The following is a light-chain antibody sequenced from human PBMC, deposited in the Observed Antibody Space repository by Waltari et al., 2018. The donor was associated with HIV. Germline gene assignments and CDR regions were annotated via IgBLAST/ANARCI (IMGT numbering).Light chain of an antibody. V-gene: IGLV1-40*01. CDR1: SSNIGAGYD. CDR2: GNS. CDR3: QSYDSTGV. J-gene: IGLJ3*02. Sequence: QSVLTQPPSVSGAPGQRVTIPCTGSSSNIGAGYDLHWYQQLPGTAPKLLIYGNSNRPSGVPDRFSGSKSGTSASLAITGLQAEDEADYYCQSYDSTGVFGGGTKLTVL.